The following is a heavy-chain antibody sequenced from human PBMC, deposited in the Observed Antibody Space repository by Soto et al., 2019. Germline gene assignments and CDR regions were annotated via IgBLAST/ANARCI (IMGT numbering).Heavy chain of an antibody. V-gene: IGHV3-30-3*01. CDR2: ISYDGSDK. CDR1: GFTFSTYA. Sequence: QVQLVESGGGVVQPGRSLRLSCAASGFTFSTYAMHWVRQAPGKGLEWVAVISYDGSDKYYADSVKGRFTISRDNYKKMLYLQVNSLRAEDTAVYYCAVSYYYDSSGYSYYFDYWGLGTLVNVSS. D-gene: IGHD3-22*01. CDR3: AVSYYYDSSGYSYYFDY. J-gene: IGHJ4*02.